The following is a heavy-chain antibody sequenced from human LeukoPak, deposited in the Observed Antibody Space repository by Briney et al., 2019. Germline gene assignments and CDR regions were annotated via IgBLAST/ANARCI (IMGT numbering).Heavy chain of an antibody. CDR1: GGSLSSGGYY. D-gene: IGHD6-6*01. V-gene: IGHV4-30-2*01. Sequence: SETLSLTCTVSGGSLSSGGYYWSWIRQPPGKGLEWIGYIYHSGSTYYNPSLKSRVTISVDRSKNQFSLKLSSETAADTAVYYCARAGQLVDYWGQGTLVTVSS. CDR2: IYHSGST. J-gene: IGHJ4*02. CDR3: ARAGQLVDY.